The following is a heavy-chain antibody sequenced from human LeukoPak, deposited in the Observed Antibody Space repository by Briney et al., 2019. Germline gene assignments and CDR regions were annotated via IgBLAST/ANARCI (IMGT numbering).Heavy chain of an antibody. D-gene: IGHD2-2*02. CDR1: GFTFSSYS. CDR3: ARAKVVPAAIRGYSYGY. Sequence: GGSLRLSCAASGFTFSSYSMNWVRQAPGKGLEWVSSISSGSSYIYYADSVKGRFTISRDNAKNSLYLQMNSLRAEDTAVYYCARAKVVPAAIRGYSYGYWGQGTLVTVSS. CDR2: ISSGSSYI. V-gene: IGHV3-21*01. J-gene: IGHJ4*02.